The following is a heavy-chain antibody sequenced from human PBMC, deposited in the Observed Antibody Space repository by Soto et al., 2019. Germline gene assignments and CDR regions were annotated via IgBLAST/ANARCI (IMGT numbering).Heavy chain of an antibody. CDR3: ARLHHYTMIVVRDYYYYGMDV. J-gene: IGHJ6*01. V-gene: IGHV3-33*01. Sequence: QVQLVESGGGVVQPGRSLRLSCAASGFTFSSYGMHWVRQAPGKGLEWVAVIWYDGSNKYYADSVKGRFTISRDNSKNTLYLQMNSLRAEDTAVYYCARLHHYTMIVVRDYYYYGMDVW. D-gene: IGHD3-22*01. CDR2: IWYDGSNK. CDR1: GFTFSSYG.